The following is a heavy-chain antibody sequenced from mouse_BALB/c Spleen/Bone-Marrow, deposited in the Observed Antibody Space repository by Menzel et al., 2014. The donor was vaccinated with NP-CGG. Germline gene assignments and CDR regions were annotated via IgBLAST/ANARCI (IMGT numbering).Heavy chain of an antibody. D-gene: IGHD2-14*01. Sequence: EVKVVESGPELVKPGASVKMSRKASGYTFTSSVMHWVKQKPGQGLEWIGYFNPYNDGSKYNEKFKGKATLTSDKSSSTAYMELSSLTSEDSAVYYCAKGGNYRYDFDYWGQGTTLTVSS. V-gene: IGHV1-14*01. CDR1: GYTFTSSV. CDR3: AKGGNYRYDFDY. CDR2: FNPYNDGS. J-gene: IGHJ2*01.